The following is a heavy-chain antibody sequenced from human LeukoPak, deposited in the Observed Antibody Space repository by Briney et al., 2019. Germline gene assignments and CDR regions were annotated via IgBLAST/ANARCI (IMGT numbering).Heavy chain of an antibody. CDR3: ARDRGVQLWLIDY. CDR1: GYTFTSNY. Sequence: ASVKVSCKAFGYTFTSNYMHWVRQAPGQGPEWMGVISPSGGSTTYAQKFQGRVTLTRDMSTSTAYMELRSLRSDDTAVYYCARDRGVQLWLIDYWGQGTLVTVSS. V-gene: IGHV1-46*01. D-gene: IGHD5-18*01. CDR2: ISPSGGST. J-gene: IGHJ4*02.